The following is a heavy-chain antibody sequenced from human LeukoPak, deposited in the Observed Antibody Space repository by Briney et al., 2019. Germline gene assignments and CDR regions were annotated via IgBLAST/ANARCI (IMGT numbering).Heavy chain of an antibody. CDR1: GDSISSGGHY. V-gene: IGHV4-31*03. D-gene: IGHD3-22*01. Sequence: SETLSLTCTVSGDSISSGGHYWSWIRQNAGKGLEWIGSIYPSGTTYYNPSLSGRLTISVDTSKNQFSLRLTSVTAADMAVYYCARDYFDSSAYYYGKGFDDWGQGTMVTVSS. J-gene: IGHJ3*01. CDR2: IYPSGTT. CDR3: ARDYFDSSAYYYGKGFDD.